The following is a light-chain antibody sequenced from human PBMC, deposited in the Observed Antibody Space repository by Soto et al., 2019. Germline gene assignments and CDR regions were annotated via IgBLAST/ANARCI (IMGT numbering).Light chain of an antibody. Sequence: QSALTQPASVSGSPGQSMTISCTGTSSDIGRYNLVSWYQQHPGKPPKLMIYEATKRPSGVSNRFSGSKSGNTASLTISGLQAEDEADYYCSLYASTNTFMFGGGTKLTVL. CDR3: SLYASTNTFM. CDR1: SSDIGRYNL. CDR2: EAT. J-gene: IGLJ3*02. V-gene: IGLV2-23*02.